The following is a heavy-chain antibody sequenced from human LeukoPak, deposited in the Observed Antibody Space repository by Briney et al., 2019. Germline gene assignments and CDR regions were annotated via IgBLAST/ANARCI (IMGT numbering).Heavy chain of an antibody. Sequence: GGSLRLSCAGSGFTFSSSAMNWDRQVPGKGLEWVSSIDYDSSHIYYAASVRGRFSISRDNARDSVYLQMDSLRADDTAVYYCARDPERYLRMGHYDYWGQGTLVIVSS. V-gene: IGHV3-21*01. D-gene: IGHD3-16*01. J-gene: IGHJ4*02. CDR3: ARDPERYLRMGHYDY. CDR1: GFTFSSSA. CDR2: IDYDSSHI.